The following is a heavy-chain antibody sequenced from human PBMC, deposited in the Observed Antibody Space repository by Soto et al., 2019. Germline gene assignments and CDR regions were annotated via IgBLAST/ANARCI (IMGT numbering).Heavy chain of an antibody. J-gene: IGHJ4*02. CDR1: GFTFSNHV. V-gene: IGHV3-23*01. CDR2: INGGGGST. D-gene: IGHD3-3*01. CDR3: ANVPEYNFWSGYRYYFDY. Sequence: GGSLRLSCAASGFTFSNHVMNWGRQAPGKGLEWVSAINGGGGSTFYADSVKGRYTISRDNSKNTLYLQMHSLRADDTAVYYCANVPEYNFWSGYRYYFDYWGQGTLVTVSS.